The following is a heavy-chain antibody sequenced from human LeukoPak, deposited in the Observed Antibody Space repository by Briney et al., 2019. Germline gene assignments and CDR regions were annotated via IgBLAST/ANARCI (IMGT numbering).Heavy chain of an antibody. J-gene: IGHJ3*02. D-gene: IGHD3-22*01. CDR1: GYTFTGYY. CDR2: INPNSGGT. Sequence: ASVKVSCKASGYTFTGYYMHWVRQAPGQGLEWMGRINPNSGGTNYAQKFQGRVTMTRDTSISTAYMELSRLRSDDTAVYYCAREPCRHYYDSSGYYNDAFDIWGQGTMVTVSS. CDR3: AREPCRHYYDSSGYYNDAFDI. V-gene: IGHV1-2*06.